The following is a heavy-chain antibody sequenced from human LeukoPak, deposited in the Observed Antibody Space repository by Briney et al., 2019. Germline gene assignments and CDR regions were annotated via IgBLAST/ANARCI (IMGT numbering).Heavy chain of an antibody. V-gene: IGHV1-3*01. J-gene: IGHJ4*02. CDR2: INAGNGNT. Sequence: ASVKVSCKASGYTFTSYAMHWVRQAPGQRLERMGWINAGNGNTKYPQKFQGRVTITRDTSASTAYMELSSLRSEDTAVYYCASGGDIVVVPAVDRGQGTLVTVSS. CDR1: GYTFTSYA. D-gene: IGHD2-2*01. CDR3: ASGGDIVVVPAVD.